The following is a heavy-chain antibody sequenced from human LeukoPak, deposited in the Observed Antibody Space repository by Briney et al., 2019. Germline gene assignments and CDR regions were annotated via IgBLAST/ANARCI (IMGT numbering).Heavy chain of an antibody. Sequence: SETLSLTCTVSGGSISSSSYYWGWIRQPPGKGLEWIGSIYYSGSTYYNPSLKSRVTISVDTYNNQFPLQLSPITAADTAGYYCARAFTTYYYDSSYFDYGGQGNLVTVSS. CDR3: ARAFTTYYYDSSYFDY. CDR2: IYYSGST. J-gene: IGHJ4*02. V-gene: IGHV4-39*06. CDR1: GGSISSSSYY. D-gene: IGHD3-22*01.